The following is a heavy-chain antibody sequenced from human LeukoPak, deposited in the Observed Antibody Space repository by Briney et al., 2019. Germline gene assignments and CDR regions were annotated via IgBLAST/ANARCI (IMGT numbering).Heavy chain of an antibody. D-gene: IGHD4-17*01. J-gene: IGHJ3*02. CDR1: GFTFSDFA. Sequence: GGSLRLSCTASGFTFSDFAMMWLRQSPGKGPEWVAAIRGGGGGAFYADSVRGRFTISRENSKNPLFLQLNSLRAEDTAVYYCARDPNGDYVGAFDMWGPGTTVTVS. V-gene: IGHV3-23*01. CDR3: ARDPNGDYVGAFDM. CDR2: IRGGGGGA.